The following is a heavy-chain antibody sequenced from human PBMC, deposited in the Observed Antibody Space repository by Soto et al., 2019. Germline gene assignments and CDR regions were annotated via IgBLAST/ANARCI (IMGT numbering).Heavy chain of an antibody. CDR2: IYYSGST. J-gene: IGHJ4*02. Sequence: PFETLSLTCTVSGGSISSSSYYWGWIRQPPGKGLEWIGSIYYSGSTYYNPSLKSRVTISVDTSKNQFSLKLSSVTAADTAVYYCARHRALVRVDYWGQGTLVTVSS. CDR3: ARHRALVRVDY. CDR1: GGSISSSSYY. D-gene: IGHD3-10*01. V-gene: IGHV4-39*01.